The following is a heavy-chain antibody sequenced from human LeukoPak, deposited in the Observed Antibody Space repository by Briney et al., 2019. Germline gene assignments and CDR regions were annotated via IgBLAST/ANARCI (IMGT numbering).Heavy chain of an antibody. CDR3: ARQTGSGLFILP. J-gene: IGHJ4*02. CDR2: IYYSGNT. D-gene: IGHD3/OR15-3a*01. Sequence: SETLSLTCTVSGVSISSSDSYWGWIRQPPGKGLGWIGSIYYSGNTYYNASLKSQVSISIDTSKNQFSLKVTSVTAADTAMYYCARQTGSGLFILPGGQGTLVTVSS. CDR1: GVSISSSDSY. V-gene: IGHV4-39*01.